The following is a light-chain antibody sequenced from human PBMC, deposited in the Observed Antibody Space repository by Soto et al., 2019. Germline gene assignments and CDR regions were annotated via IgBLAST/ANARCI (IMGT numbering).Light chain of an antibody. J-gene: IGLJ1*01. V-gene: IGLV2-14*01. CDR2: EVT. CDR1: SSDVGGYNY. Sequence: QSALTQPASVSGSPGQSITISCTGTSSDVGGYNYVSWYQQHPGKAPKLMIYEVTNRPSGVSNRFSGSKSGNTASLTISGLQAEDEADYYCRSYPSSSTYVFGTGTRSPS. CDR3: RSYPSSSTYV.